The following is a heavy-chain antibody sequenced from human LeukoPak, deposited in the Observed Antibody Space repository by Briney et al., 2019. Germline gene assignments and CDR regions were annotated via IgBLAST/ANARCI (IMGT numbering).Heavy chain of an antibody. D-gene: IGHD2-21*01. J-gene: IGHJ6*02. CDR3: ARDYSYFYGMDV. CDR1: GFTFSSYS. V-gene: IGHV3-21*04. CDR2: ISSSSSYK. Sequence: GGSLRLSCVASGFTFSSYSMNWVRQAPGKGLEWVSSISSSSSYKYYTDSVKGRFTISRDNSQNTLNLQMNTLRAEDTAVYYCARDYSYFYGMDVWGQGTTVTVSS.